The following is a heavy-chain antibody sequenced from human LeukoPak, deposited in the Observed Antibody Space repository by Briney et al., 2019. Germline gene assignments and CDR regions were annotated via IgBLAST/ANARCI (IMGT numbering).Heavy chain of an antibody. CDR2: ISGSGGST. J-gene: IGHJ4*02. CDR1: GFTFSSYA. V-gene: IGHV3-23*01. Sequence: GGSLRLSCAASGFTFSSYAMSWVRQAPGKGLEWVSAISGSGGSTYYADSAKGRFAISRDNSKNTLYLQMNSLRAEDTAVYYCARGGDSLPFDYWGQGTLVTVSS. D-gene: IGHD3-3*01. CDR3: ARGGDSLPFDY.